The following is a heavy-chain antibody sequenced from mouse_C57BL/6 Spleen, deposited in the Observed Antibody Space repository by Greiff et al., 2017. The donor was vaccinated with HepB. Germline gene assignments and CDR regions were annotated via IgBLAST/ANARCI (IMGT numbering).Heavy chain of an antibody. J-gene: IGHJ4*01. CDR1: GYAFSSYW. Sequence: QVQLQQSGAELVKPGASVKISCKASGYAFSSYWMNWVKQRPGKGLEWIGQIYPGDGDTNYNGKFKGKATLTADKSSSTAYMQLSSLTSEDSAVYFCARMGTGDYAMDYWGQGTSVTVSS. CDR2: IYPGDGDT. CDR3: ARMGTGDYAMDY. V-gene: IGHV1-80*01. D-gene: IGHD3-3*01.